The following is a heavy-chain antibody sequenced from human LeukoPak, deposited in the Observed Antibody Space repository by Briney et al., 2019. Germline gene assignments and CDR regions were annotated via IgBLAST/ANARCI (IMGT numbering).Heavy chain of an antibody. D-gene: IGHD3-22*01. CDR2: IWYDGSNK. CDR3: ARAEEYYYYDSSGYYPPDW. V-gene: IGHV3-33*01. Sequence: PGGSLRLSCAASGFTFSSYGMHWVRQAPGKGREWVAVIWYDGSNKYYADSVKGRFTISRDNYQNTMYLKMNSLRAEDTAVYYCARAEEYYYYDSSGYYPPDWWGQGTLVTVSS. CDR1: GFTFSSYG. J-gene: IGHJ4*02.